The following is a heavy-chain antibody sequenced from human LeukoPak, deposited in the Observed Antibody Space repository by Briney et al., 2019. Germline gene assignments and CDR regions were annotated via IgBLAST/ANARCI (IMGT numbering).Heavy chain of an antibody. CDR2: IWYDGSNK. D-gene: IGHD2-2*02. CDR1: GFTFSSYG. Sequence: GRSLRLSCAASGFTFSSYGMHWVRQAPGKGLEWVAFIWYDGSNKYYADSVKGRFTISRDNSKNTLYLQMNSLRAEDTAVYYCAKDFRVVVPAAIRDFDYWGQGTLVTVSS. V-gene: IGHV3-30*02. J-gene: IGHJ4*02. CDR3: AKDFRVVVPAAIRDFDY.